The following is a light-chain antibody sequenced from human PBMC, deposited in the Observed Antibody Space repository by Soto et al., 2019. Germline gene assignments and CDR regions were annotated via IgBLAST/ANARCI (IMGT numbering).Light chain of an antibody. CDR2: LGS. J-gene: IGKJ1*01. CDR3: MQALQAPWT. CDR1: QSLLHDNGYNY. V-gene: IGKV2-28*01. Sequence: DIVMTQSPLSLPVTPGEPASISCRSSQSLLHDNGYNYLDWYLQKPGQSPQLLIYLGSNRASGVPDRSSGSASGTDFTLKISRVEAEDAGIYYCMQALQAPWTFGQGTKVEIK.